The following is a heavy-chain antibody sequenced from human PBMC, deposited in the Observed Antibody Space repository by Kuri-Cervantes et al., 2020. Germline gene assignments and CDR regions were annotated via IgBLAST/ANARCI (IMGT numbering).Heavy chain of an antibody. CDR3: ARLNYYGSGSDY. V-gene: IGHV4-59*12. J-gene: IGHJ4*02. CDR1: GGSISSYY. Sequence: SETLSLTCTVSGGSISSYYWSWIRQPPGKGLEWIGYIYHSGSTNYNPSLKSRVTISVDKSKNQFSLKLSSVTAADTAVYYCARLNYYGSGSDYWGQGTLVTVSS. D-gene: IGHD3-10*01. CDR2: IYHSGST.